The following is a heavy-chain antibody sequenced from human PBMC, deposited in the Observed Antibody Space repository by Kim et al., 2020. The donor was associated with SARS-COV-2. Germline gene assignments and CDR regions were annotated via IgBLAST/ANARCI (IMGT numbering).Heavy chain of an antibody. J-gene: IGHJ3*01. CDR3: ARPSRQLVPHDAFNV. V-gene: IGHV4-39*01. CDR1: GGSISSSSYY. D-gene: IGHD6-13*01. Sequence: SETLSLTCTVSGGSISSSSYYWGWIRQSPGKGLEWIGTIFYGGSTYYTPSLKRRVTISVDTSRNQFSLELSSVTAANTAVYFCARPSRQLVPHDAFNVWGQGTMVTVSS. CDR2: IFYGGST.